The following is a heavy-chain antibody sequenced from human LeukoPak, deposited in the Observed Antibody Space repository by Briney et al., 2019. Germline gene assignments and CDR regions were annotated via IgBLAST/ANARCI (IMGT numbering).Heavy chain of an antibody. D-gene: IGHD3-22*01. J-gene: IGHJ4*02. V-gene: IGHV4-39*06. CDR3: ARDSDYYDSSGYRLDY. CDR1: GGSISSSSYY. Sequence: SETLSLTCTVSGGSISSSSYYRGWIRQPPGKGLEWIGSIYYSGSTYYNPSLKSQVTISVDTSKNQFPLKLSSVTAADTAVYYCARDSDYYDSSGYRLDYWGQGTLVTVSS. CDR2: IYYSGST.